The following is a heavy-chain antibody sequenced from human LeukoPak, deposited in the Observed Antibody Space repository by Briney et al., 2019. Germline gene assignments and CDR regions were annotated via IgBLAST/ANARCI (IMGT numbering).Heavy chain of an antibody. CDR1: GFIFSQYS. V-gene: IGHV3-48*01. J-gene: IGHJ5*02. CDR2: IRSSSET. Sequence: GGSLRLSCAASGFIFSQYSMNWVRQAPGKGLEWVSHIRSSSETFYADSVKGRSTISRDNARNSLYLQMNNLRGEDTAIYYCARDAGNSGYGCDLWGQGTLVTVSS. CDR3: ARDAGNSGYGCDL. D-gene: IGHD5-12*01.